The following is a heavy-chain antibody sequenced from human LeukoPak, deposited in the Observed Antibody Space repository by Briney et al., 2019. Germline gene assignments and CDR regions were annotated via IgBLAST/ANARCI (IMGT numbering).Heavy chain of an antibody. Sequence: SETLSLTCAVTSGSITNNWWTWVRQPPGKGLEWIGEVSQSARTNYNPSLKSRVTLSIDKSRNQFSLTMISVTAADTAVYYCAGVRLGNTGLSEYFEYWGQGTLVTVSS. V-gene: IGHV4-4*02. CDR2: VSQSART. J-gene: IGHJ1*01. CDR1: SGSITNNW. CDR3: AGVRLGNTGLSEYFEY. D-gene: IGHD3-16*01.